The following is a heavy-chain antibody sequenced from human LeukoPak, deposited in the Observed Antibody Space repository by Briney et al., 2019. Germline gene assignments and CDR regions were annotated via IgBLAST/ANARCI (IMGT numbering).Heavy chain of an antibody. CDR3: ARNGYGIDDAFDI. V-gene: IGHV1-2*02. CDR1: GYTFSGYY. CDR2: INPNSGGT. D-gene: IGHD5-18*01. Sequence: ASVKVSCKASGYTFSGYYMHWVRQAPGQGLEWMGWINPNSGGTNYAQKFQGRVTITRNTSISTAYMELSSLRSEDTAVYYCARNGYGIDDAFDIWGQGTMVTVSS. J-gene: IGHJ3*02.